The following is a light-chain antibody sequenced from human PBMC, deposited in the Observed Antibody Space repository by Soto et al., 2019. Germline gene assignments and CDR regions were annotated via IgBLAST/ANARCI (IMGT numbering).Light chain of an antibody. CDR3: QSYDSSNHVV. CDR2: EDI. CDR1: SGSIASNY. V-gene: IGLV6-57*01. J-gene: IGLJ2*01. Sequence: NFMLTQPHSVSESPGKTVTISCTRSSGSIASNYVQWYQQRPGSSPTTVIYEDIVRPSGVPDRFSGSIGSSSNSASLTISGLKTDDEADYYCQSYDSSNHVVFGGGTKLTVL.